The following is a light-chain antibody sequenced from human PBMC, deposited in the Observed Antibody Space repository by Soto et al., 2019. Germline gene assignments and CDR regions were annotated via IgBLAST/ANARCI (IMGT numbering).Light chain of an antibody. CDR3: QQYNVWPLT. CDR2: VAS. J-gene: IGKJ4*01. V-gene: IGKV3-15*01. Sequence: EIVMTQSPATLSVSPGERATLSCRASQRVSSNLAWYQQKPGQTPKLLIYVASTRATGIPARFSGSGSVTEFTLTISSLQSEDFAVYYCQQYNVWPLTFGGGTKVEFK. CDR1: QRVSSN.